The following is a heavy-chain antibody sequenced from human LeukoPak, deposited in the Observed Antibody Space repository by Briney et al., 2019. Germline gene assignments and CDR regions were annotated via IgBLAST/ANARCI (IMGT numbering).Heavy chain of an antibody. CDR3: ARGLSGYHNYYYYYYYMDV. D-gene: IGHD3-3*01. CDR1: GGSISSYY. CDR2: IYTSGST. V-gene: IGHV4-4*07. Sequence: SETLSLTCTVAGGSISSYYWSWIRQPAGKGLEWIGRIYTSGSTNYNPSLKSRVTMSVDTSKNQFSLKLSSVTAADTAVYYCARGLSGYHNYYYYYYYMDVWGKGTTVTVSS. J-gene: IGHJ6*03.